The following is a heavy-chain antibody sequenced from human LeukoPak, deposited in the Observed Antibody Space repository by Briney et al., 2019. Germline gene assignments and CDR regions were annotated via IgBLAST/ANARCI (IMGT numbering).Heavy chain of an antibody. CDR2: LNPSGADT. Sequence: GGSLRLSCAPSGFTFTNNAMNWVRPAPGKGREWVLTLNPSGADTYCADSVKGRFTISRDIFKNTLYLQMNSRKAEDTAGYYCARRAYNWGAFDIWGQGTMVTVSS. V-gene: IGHV3-23*01. J-gene: IGHJ3*02. CDR1: GFTFTNNA. D-gene: IGHD5-24*01. CDR3: ARRAYNWGAFDI.